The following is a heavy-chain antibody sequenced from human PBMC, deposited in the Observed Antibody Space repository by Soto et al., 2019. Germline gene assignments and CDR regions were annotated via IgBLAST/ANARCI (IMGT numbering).Heavy chain of an antibody. V-gene: IGHV4-59*12. CDR1: GGSMISYY. Sequence: PSETLSLTCTVSGGSMISYYWSWIRQPPGRGLEWIGFIYCAGSTNYNPSLNSRVTISVDTSKNQFSLKLTSVTAADTAVYYCARDKITGLFDYWGQGTLVTVSS. D-gene: IGHD2-8*02. CDR2: IYCAGST. J-gene: IGHJ4*02. CDR3: ARDKITGLFDY.